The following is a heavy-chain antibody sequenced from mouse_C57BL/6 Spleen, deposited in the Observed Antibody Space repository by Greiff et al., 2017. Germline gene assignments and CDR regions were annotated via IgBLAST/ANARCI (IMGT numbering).Heavy chain of an antibody. D-gene: IGHD1-1*01. CDR2: IYPRSGNT. CDR3: ASRPSPTVVAQGYFDV. J-gene: IGHJ1*03. CDR1: GYTFTSYG. Sequence: QVQLKQSGAELARPGASVKLSCKASGYTFTSYGISWVKQRTGQGLEWIGEIYPRSGNTYYNEKFKGKATLTADKSSSTAYMELRSLTSEDSAVYFCASRPSPTVVAQGYFDVWGTGTTVTVSS. V-gene: IGHV1-81*01.